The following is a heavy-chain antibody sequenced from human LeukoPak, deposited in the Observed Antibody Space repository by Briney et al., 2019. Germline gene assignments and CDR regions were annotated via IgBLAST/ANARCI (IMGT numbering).Heavy chain of an antibody. J-gene: IGHJ4*02. CDR2: INAGNGNT. CDR1: GYTFTSYA. CDR3: ARDPGAAVAADY. Sequence: ASVKVSCKASGYTFTSYAMHWVRQAPGQRLEWMGWINAGNGNTKYSQKFQGRVTITRDTSASTAYMELSSLRSEDTAVYYCARDPGAAVAADYWGQGPLVTVSS. V-gene: IGHV1-3*01. D-gene: IGHD6-19*01.